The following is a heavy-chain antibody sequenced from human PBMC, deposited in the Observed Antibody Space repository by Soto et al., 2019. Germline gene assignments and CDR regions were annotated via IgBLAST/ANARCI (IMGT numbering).Heavy chain of an antibody. CDR3: ARDLGMSGLPDYYYGMDV. D-gene: IGHD6-13*01. CDR1: GGTSNFSTYT. Sequence: QVQLVQSGAEVKKPGSSVKVSCKASGGTSNFSTYTISWVRQAPGQGLEWMGAIVPLFGTANYAQKFQGRVTVTADESTITVQMELSSLGSEDTAVYYCARDLGMSGLPDYYYGMDVWGQGTTVTVSS. J-gene: IGHJ6*02. CDR2: IVPLFGTA. V-gene: IGHV1-69*01.